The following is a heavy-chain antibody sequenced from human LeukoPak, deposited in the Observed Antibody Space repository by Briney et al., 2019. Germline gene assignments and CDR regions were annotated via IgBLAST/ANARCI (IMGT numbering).Heavy chain of an antibody. CDR2: IIPIFGTA. V-gene: IGHV1-69*13. Sequence: SVKGSCKASGGTFSSYAISWVRQAPGQGPEWMGGIIPIFGTANYAQKFQGRVTITADESTSTAYMELSSLRSEDTAVYYCARGGPMRFGESYYYYMDVWGKGTTVTISS. CDR1: GGTFSSYA. J-gene: IGHJ6*03. CDR3: ARGGPMRFGESYYYYMDV. D-gene: IGHD3-10*01.